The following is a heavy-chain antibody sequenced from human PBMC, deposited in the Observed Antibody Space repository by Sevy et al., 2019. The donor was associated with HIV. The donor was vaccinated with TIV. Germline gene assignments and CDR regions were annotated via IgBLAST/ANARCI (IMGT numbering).Heavy chain of an antibody. CDR2: IQYDGSNK. D-gene: IGHD2-21*01. CDR3: VKDGGGEGGDH. CDR1: GFSYSSYG. V-gene: IGHV3-30*02. Sequence: GGSLRLSCAASGFSYSSYGMHWVRQAPGKGLEWVAYIQYDGSNKDYADSVKGRFTISRNNSKNTLDLKMNSLRVEGTAVYYCVKDGGGEGGDHWGQGTLVTVSS. J-gene: IGHJ4*02.